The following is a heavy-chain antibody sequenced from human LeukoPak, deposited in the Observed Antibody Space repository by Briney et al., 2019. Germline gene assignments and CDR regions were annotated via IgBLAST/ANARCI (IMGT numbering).Heavy chain of an antibody. CDR2: ISSSSSYI. V-gene: IGHV3-21*01. CDR1: GFTFSSYS. J-gene: IGHJ2*01. Sequence: GGSLRLSCAASGFTFSSYSMNWVRQAPGKGLEWVSSISSSSSYIYYADSVKGRFTISRDNAKNSLYLQMNSLRAEDTAVYYCARHAYCSGGSCYWYFDLWGRGTLVTVSS. CDR3: ARHAYCSGGSCYWYFDL. D-gene: IGHD2-15*01.